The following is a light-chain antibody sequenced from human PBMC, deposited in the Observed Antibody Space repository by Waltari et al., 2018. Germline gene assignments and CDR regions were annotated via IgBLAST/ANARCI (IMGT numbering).Light chain of an antibody. V-gene: IGKV1-5*03. CDR2: RAS. CDR3: QQYDNYWT. CDR1: QSITNW. J-gene: IGKJ1*01. Sequence: DIQMTQSPSTMSASVADRFTITCRASQSITNWLAWYQQKPGKAPKLLIYRASNLESGVPSRFSGSGSGTEFTLTISSLQPDDFATYYCQQYDNYWTFGQGTKVEIK.